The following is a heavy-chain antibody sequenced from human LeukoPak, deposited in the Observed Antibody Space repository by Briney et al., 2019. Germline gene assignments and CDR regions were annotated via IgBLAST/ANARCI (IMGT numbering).Heavy chain of an antibody. V-gene: IGHV3-9*01. CDR3: AKAMGSIYYGMDV. D-gene: IGHD1-26*01. Sequence: PGGSLRLSCAASGFTFSSYSMNWVRQAPGKGLEWVSGISWSSGSKGYADSVRGRFTISRDNAKKSLYLQMNSLRPEDTALYYCAKAMGSIYYGMDVWGQGTTVTVSS. CDR1: GFTFSSYS. CDR2: ISWSSGSK. J-gene: IGHJ6*02.